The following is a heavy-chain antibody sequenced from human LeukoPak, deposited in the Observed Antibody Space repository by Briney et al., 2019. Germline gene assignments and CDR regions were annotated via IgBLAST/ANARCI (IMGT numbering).Heavy chain of an antibody. CDR3: ASGYSSGWYPY. Sequence: PSETLSLTCAVYGGSFSGYYWSWIRQPPGKGLEWIGEINHSGSTNYNPPLKSRVTISVDTSKNQFSLKLSSVTAADTAVYYCASGYSSGWYPYWGQGTLVTVSS. CDR2: INHSGST. D-gene: IGHD6-19*01. J-gene: IGHJ4*02. V-gene: IGHV4-34*09. CDR1: GGSFSGYY.